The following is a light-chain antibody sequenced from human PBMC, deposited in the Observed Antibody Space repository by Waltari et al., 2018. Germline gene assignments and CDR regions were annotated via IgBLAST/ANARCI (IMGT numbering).Light chain of an antibody. CDR3: QKYGSLPAT. CDR1: QSLSRY. J-gene: IGKJ1*01. V-gene: IGKV3-20*01. Sequence: IMLTQSPGTLSLSPGETATLSCRASQSLSRYLAWYQQKPGQAPRLLIYDASTRATGIPDRFSGSGSGTDFSLTISRLEPEDFAVYYCQKYGSLPATFGQGTKVEIK. CDR2: DAS.